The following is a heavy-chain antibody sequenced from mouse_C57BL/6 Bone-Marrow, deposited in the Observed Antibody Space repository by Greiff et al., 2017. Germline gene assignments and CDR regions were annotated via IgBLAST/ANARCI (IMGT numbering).Heavy chain of an antibody. CDR2: INYDGSST. J-gene: IGHJ2*01. CDR1: GFTFSDYY. Sequence: EVQVVESEGGLVQPGSSMKLSCTASGFTFSDYYMAWVRQVPEKGLEWVANINYDGSSTYYLDSLKSRFIISRDHAKNLLYLQMSSLKSEDTATYYCARGDYYGRVFDYWGQGTTLTVSS. CDR3: ARGDYYGRVFDY. V-gene: IGHV5-16*01. D-gene: IGHD1-1*01.